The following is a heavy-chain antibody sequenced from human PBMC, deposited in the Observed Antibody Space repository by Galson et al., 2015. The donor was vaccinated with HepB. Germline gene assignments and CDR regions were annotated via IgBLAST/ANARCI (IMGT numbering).Heavy chain of an antibody. D-gene: IGHD3-9*01. CDR2: IYYSGST. V-gene: IGHV4-39*01. CDR1: GGSISSGGYY. Sequence: SETLSLTCTVSGGSISSGGYYWSWIRQHPGKGLEWIGSIYYSGSTYYNPSLKSRVTISVDTSKNQFSLKLSSVTAADTAVYYCASFRDFDWSIKPYAFDIWGQGTMVTVSS. J-gene: IGHJ3*02. CDR3: ASFRDFDWSIKPYAFDI.